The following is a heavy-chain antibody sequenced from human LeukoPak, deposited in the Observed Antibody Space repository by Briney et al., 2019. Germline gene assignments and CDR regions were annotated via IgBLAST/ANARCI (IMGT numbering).Heavy chain of an antibody. J-gene: IGHJ6*02. Sequence: SETLSLTCTVSGGSISSYYWSWVRQPPGKGLEGIGYIYYSGSTNYNPSLKSRVTISVDTSKNQFSLKLSSVTAADTAVYYCARFGGMSSSTTYYYYYGMDVWGQGTTVTVSS. CDR3: ARFGGMSSSTTYYYYYGMDV. CDR2: IYYSGST. V-gene: IGHV4-59*01. CDR1: GGSISSYY. D-gene: IGHD6-6*01.